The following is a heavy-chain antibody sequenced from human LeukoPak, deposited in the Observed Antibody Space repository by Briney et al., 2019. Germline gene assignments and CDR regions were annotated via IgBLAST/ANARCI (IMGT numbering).Heavy chain of an antibody. V-gene: IGHV3-21*01. CDR3: ARAVGYSYGFDYFDY. Sequence: GGSLRLSCAASGFTFSSYSMNWVRQAPGKGLEWVSSISSSSSYIYYADSVKGRFTISRDNAKNSLYLQMNSLRAEDTAVYYCARAVGYSYGFDYFDYWGQGTLVTVSS. J-gene: IGHJ4*02. CDR2: ISSSSSYI. D-gene: IGHD5-18*01. CDR1: GFTFSSYS.